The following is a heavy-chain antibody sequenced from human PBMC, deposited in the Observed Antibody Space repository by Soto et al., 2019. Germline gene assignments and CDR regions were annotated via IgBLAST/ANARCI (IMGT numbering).Heavy chain of an antibody. V-gene: IGHV3-30*18. Sequence: GSLRLSCAASGFTFSSYGMHWVRQAPGEGLEWVAVISYDGSNKYYADSVKGRFTISRDNSKNTLYLQMNSLRAEDTAVYYCAKALIPYYDFWSGPNYGMDVWGQGTTVTVSS. CDR2: ISYDGSNK. CDR1: GFTFSSYG. D-gene: IGHD3-3*01. J-gene: IGHJ6*02. CDR3: AKALIPYYDFWSGPNYGMDV.